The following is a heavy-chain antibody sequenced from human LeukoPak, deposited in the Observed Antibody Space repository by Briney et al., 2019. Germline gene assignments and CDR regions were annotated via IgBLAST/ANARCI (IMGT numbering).Heavy chain of an antibody. CDR2: TNRDDSDT. CDR3: ARSANYFDTSGQDY. V-gene: IGHV3-74*01. D-gene: IGHD3-22*01. Sequence: GGSLRLSCAASGFTFSNAWMSWVRQAPGKGLVWVSRTNRDDSDTSYADSVKGRFTISRDKAKSTLYLQMNSLRVEDTAVYYCARSANYFDTSGQDYWGQGTLVTVSS. J-gene: IGHJ4*02. CDR1: GFTFSNAW.